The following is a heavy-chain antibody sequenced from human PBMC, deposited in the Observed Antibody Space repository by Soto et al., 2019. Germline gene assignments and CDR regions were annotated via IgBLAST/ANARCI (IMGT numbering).Heavy chain of an antibody. V-gene: IGHV4-34*01. CDR2: IHSSGST. Sequence: QVQLQQWGAGLLKASETLSLSCAVYGGTLSGYYWSWIRQPPGKGLEWIGEIHSSGSTNYNPSLPSGVTISVDTYKNQLSLRLSFVTPVNTAVYYCARAGFYGPFDAFDIWGHGTMVTVSS. D-gene: IGHD3-10*01. CDR1: GGTLSGYY. CDR3: ARAGFYGPFDAFDI. J-gene: IGHJ3*02.